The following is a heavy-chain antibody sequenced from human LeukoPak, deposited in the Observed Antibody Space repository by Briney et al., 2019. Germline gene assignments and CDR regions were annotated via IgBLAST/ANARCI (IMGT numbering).Heavy chain of an antibody. Sequence: SETLSLTCTVSGGSISSGDYYWSWIRQPPGKGLEWIGYIYYSGSTYYNPSLKSRVTISVDTSKNQFSLKLSSVTAADTAVYYCARVWQWLPTYYYYYGMDVWGQGTTVTVSS. CDR2: IYYSGST. V-gene: IGHV4-30-4*01. CDR3: ARVWQWLPTYYYYYGMDV. J-gene: IGHJ6*02. CDR1: GGSISSGDYY. D-gene: IGHD6-19*01.